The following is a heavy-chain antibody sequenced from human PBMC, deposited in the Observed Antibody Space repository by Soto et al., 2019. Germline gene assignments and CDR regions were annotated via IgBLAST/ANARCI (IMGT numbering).Heavy chain of an antibody. J-gene: IGHJ4*02. CDR2: IWYDGSNK. D-gene: IGHD6-13*01. V-gene: IGHV3-33*01. CDR3: ARVVDGQQLVPGY. Sequence: GGSLRLSCAASGFTFSSYGMHWVRQAPGKGLEWVAVIWYDGSNKYYADSVKGRFTISRDNSKNTLYLQMNSLRAEDTAVYYCARVVDGQQLVPGYWGQGTLVTVSS. CDR1: GFTFSSYG.